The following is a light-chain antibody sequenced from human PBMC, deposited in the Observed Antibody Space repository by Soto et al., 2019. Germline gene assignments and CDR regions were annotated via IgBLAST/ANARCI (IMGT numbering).Light chain of an antibody. Sequence: QSVLTQPPSASGTPGQRVTISCSGSSSNIGNNAVNWYQQLPGTAPKLLIYTNNQRPSGVPDRFSGSKSGTSASLAISGLQSEDEADYYCAAWDDSLNGGVFGGGTKVTVL. V-gene: IGLV1-44*01. CDR3: AAWDDSLNGGV. CDR2: TNN. J-gene: IGLJ3*02. CDR1: SSNIGNNA.